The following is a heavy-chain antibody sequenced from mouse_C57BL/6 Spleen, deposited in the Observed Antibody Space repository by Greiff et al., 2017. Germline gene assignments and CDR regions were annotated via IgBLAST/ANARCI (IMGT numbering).Heavy chain of an antibody. D-gene: IGHD1-1*01. Sequence: EVQLVESGPGLVKPSQSLSLTCSVTGYSITSGYYWNWIRQFPGNKLEWMGYISYDGSNNYNPSLKNRISITRDTSKNQFFLKLNSVTTEDTATYYCARGGYGSSSFDYWGQGTTLTVSS. V-gene: IGHV3-6*01. CDR3: ARGGYGSSSFDY. J-gene: IGHJ2*01. CDR2: ISYDGSN. CDR1: GYSITSGYY.